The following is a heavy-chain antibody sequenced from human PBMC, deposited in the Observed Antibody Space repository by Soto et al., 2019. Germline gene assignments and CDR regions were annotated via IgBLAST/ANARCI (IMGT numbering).Heavy chain of an antibody. Sequence: SETLSLTCTVSGGSVSSGSYYWSWIRQPPGKGLEWIGYIYYSGSTNYNPSLKSRVTISVDTSKNQFSLKLTSVTDADTAVSYCARAQLVINYWGQGTMVTVSS. CDR2: IYYSGST. V-gene: IGHV4-61*01. CDR3: ARAQLVINY. J-gene: IGHJ4*02. D-gene: IGHD3-10*01. CDR1: GGSVSSGSYY.